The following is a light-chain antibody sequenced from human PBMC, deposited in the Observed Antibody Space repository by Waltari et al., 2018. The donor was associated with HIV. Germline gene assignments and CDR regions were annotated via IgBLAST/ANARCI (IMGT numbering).Light chain of an antibody. CDR3: QQFSLSPPLT. J-gene: IGKJ4*01. CDR1: QSLLYGSNNKNR. CDR2: RAS. V-gene: IGKV4-1*01. Sequence: DIVMTQSPDSLSVSPGERATINCKSSQSLLYGSNNKNRLAWDQQRPGQPPKLLISRASTRESGVPDRFSGSGSGTDFTLTINSLQAEDVAVYYCQQFSLSPPLTFGGGTKVEIK.